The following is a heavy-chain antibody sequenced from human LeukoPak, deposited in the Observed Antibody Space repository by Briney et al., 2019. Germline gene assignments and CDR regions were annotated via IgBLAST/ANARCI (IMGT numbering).Heavy chain of an antibody. CDR2: IYYSGST. Sequence: PSETLSLTCTVSGGSTSGFYWSWIRQPPGKGLEWIGYIYYSGSTNYNPSLESRVTISIDLSKNQFSLRLNSVTAADTAVYYCARDSRITMVRGRGTFDPWGQGTLVTVSS. D-gene: IGHD3-10*01. J-gene: IGHJ5*02. CDR1: GGSTSGFY. V-gene: IGHV4-59*12. CDR3: ARDSRITMVRGRGTFDP.